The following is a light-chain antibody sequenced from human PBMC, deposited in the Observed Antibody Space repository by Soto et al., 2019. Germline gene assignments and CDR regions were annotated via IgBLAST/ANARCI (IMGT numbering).Light chain of an antibody. V-gene: IGKV3-15*01. CDR3: QQYKEWPTT. CDR2: GAS. CDR1: QSVSTT. J-gene: IGKJ1*01. Sequence: ELVMTHSPSTLSVPPGQGASLSSRASQSVSTTVAWYHQKPGQAPRLLVYGASTGATGIPARFSGSGAGTDFTLTITSLQSEDFGVYFCQQYKEWPTTFGQGTKVDIK.